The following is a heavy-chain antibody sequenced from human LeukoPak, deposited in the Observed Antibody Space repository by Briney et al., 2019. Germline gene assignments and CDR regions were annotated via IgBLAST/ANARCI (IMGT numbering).Heavy chain of an antibody. Sequence: GGSLRLSCAASGITFNDAWMSWVRQAPGKGLEWVSVIYSGGTTYYADSVKGRFTISRDNSKNTLYLQMNSLRAEDTAVYYCARVRFLQYFDYWGQGTLVTVSS. D-gene: IGHD2/OR15-2a*01. CDR1: GITFNDAW. CDR2: IYSGGTT. CDR3: ARVRFLQYFDY. J-gene: IGHJ4*02. V-gene: IGHV3-53*01.